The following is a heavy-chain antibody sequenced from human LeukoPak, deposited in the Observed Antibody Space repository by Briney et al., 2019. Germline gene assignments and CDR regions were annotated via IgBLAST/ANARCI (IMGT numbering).Heavy chain of an antibody. D-gene: IGHD2-2*01. V-gene: IGHV4-34*01. CDR1: GGSFSGYY. CDR2: INHSGST. Sequence: PSETLSLTCAVYGGSFSGYYWSWIRKPPGKGLEWIGEINHSGSTNYNPSLKSRVTISVDTSKNQFSLKLSSVTAADTAVYYCARGGIPAALDYWGQGTLVTVSS. J-gene: IGHJ4*02. CDR3: ARGGIPAALDY.